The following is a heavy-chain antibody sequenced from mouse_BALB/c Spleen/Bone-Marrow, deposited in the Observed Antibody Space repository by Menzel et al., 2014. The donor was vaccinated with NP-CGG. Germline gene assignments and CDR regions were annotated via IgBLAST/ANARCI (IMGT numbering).Heavy chain of an antibody. CDR2: INVNGDTT. CDR1: GFTFSNYG. J-gene: IGHJ3*01. Sequence: EVNVVEPGGGLVQPGGSLKLSCAASGFTFSNYGMSWVRQTPDKRLEMIATINVNGDTTYHPDSVKGRFTISRDNVKNTLYLQMSSLKSEDTAMYYCARGYDYSSWFAYWGQGTLVTVSA. V-gene: IGHV5-6-3*01. D-gene: IGHD2-4*01. CDR3: ARGYDYSSWFAY.